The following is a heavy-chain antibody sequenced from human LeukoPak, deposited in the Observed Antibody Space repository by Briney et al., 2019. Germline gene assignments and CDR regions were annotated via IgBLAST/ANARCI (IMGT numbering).Heavy chain of an antibody. CDR3: ARGTPNFDC. V-gene: IGHV3-48*02. Sequence: GGSLRLSCAASGFTFSSYSMNWVRQAPGKGLEWVSYISSSGGTLNYADSVKGRFTISRDNAKNSLYLQVNSLRDEDTAVYYCARGTPNFDCWGQGTLVTVSS. CDR1: GFTFSSYS. J-gene: IGHJ4*02. CDR2: ISSSGGTL.